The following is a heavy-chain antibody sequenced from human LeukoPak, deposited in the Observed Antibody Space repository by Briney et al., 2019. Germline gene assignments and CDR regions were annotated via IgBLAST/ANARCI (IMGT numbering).Heavy chain of an antibody. CDR2: ISPYNGNT. CDR1: GYRFIDYG. J-gene: IGHJ6*02. Sequence: ASVKVSCKASGYRFIDYGISWVRQAPGQGPEWMGWISPYNGNTNYAQNFQGRLTLTTDTSTRTAFMQLRSLRSDDTGVYYCAREGIYYGSGTYSPPEYYGMDVWGQGTTVTVSS. D-gene: IGHD3-10*01. V-gene: IGHV1-18*01. CDR3: AREGIYYGSGTYSPPEYYGMDV.